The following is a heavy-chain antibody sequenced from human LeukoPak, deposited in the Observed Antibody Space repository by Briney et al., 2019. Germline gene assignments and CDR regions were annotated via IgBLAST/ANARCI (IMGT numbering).Heavy chain of an antibody. CDR2: IYYSGST. CDR1: GYSISSGYY. Sequence: SETLSLTCTVSGYSISSGYYWGWIRQPPGKGLEWIGIIYYSGSTYSNPSLRSRVTISVDTSKNQFSLKLSSVTAADTAVYYCARADYSSTWSHDYYYMDVWGKGTTVTVSS. CDR3: ARADYSSTWSHDYYYMDV. V-gene: IGHV4-38-2*02. D-gene: IGHD6-13*01. J-gene: IGHJ6*03.